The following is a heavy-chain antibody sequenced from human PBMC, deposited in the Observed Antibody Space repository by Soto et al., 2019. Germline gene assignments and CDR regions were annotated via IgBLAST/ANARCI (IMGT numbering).Heavy chain of an antibody. CDR2: IYDSGST. Sequence: SETLSLTCTVSGGSISSSSYYWGWIRQPPGKGLGWIGSIYDSGSTYYNPSLKSRVTISVDTSKNQFSLKLSSVTAADTAVYYCARPSVSNYGWFDPWGQGTLVTVPQ. CDR1: GGSISSSSYY. J-gene: IGHJ5*02. CDR3: ARPSVSNYGWFDP. V-gene: IGHV4-39*01. D-gene: IGHD4-4*01.